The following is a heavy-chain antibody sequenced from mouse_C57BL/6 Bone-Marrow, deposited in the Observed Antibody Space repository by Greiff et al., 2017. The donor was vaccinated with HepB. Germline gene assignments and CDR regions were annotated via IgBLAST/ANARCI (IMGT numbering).Heavy chain of an antibody. CDR1: GYTFTSYW. V-gene: IGHV1-5*01. CDR2: IYPGNSDT. CDR3: TRTYYSNSWFAY. Sequence: VQLQQSGTVLARPGASVKMSCKTSGYTFTSYWMHWVKQRPGQGLEWIGAIYPGNSDTSYNQKFKGKAKLTAVTSASPAYMELSSLTNEDSAVYYCTRTYYSNSWFAYWGQGTLVTVSA. J-gene: IGHJ3*01. D-gene: IGHD2-5*01.